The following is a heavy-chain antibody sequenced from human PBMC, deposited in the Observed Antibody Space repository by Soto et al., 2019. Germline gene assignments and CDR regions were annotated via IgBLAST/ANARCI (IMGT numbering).Heavy chain of an antibody. V-gene: IGHV3-23*01. J-gene: IGHJ6*02. D-gene: IGHD6-6*01. Sequence: GGSLRLSCAASGFTFSSYAMSWVRQAPGKGLEWVSAISGSGGSTYYADSVKGRFTISRDNSRNTLYLQMNSLRAEDTAVYYCAKEGSAARSYGMDVWGQGTTVTVSS. CDR2: ISGSGGST. CDR1: GFTFSSYA. CDR3: AKEGSAARSYGMDV.